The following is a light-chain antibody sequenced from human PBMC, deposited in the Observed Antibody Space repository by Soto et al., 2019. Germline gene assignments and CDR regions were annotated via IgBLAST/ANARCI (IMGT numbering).Light chain of an antibody. V-gene: IGLV2-11*01. CDR2: DVH. CDR3: CSFAGDPYV. CDR1: SSDVGGYDY. J-gene: IGLJ1*01. Sequence: QSVLTQPRSVSASPGQSVAISCTGTSSDVGGYDYVSWYQQHPGKAPKLMIYDVHKRPSGVPDRFSGSKSGNTASLTISGLQAEDEADYYCCSFAGDPYVFGPGTKVTVL.